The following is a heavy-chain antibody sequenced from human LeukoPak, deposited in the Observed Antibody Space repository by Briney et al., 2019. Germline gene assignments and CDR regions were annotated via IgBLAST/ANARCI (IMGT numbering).Heavy chain of an antibody. CDR3: AREGGMEGATTNPYYFDY. CDR2: IKQDGSEK. Sequence: GGSLRLSCAASGFTFSSYWMSWVRQAPGKGLEWVANIKQDGSEKYYADSVKGRFTISRDNAKNSLYLQMNSLRAEDTAVYYCAREGGMEGATTNPYYFDYWGQGTLVTVSS. V-gene: IGHV3-7*01. CDR1: GFTFSSYW. D-gene: IGHD1-26*01. J-gene: IGHJ4*02.